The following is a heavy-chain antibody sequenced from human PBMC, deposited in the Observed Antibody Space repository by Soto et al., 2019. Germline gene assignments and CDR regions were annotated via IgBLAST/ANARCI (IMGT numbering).Heavy chain of an antibody. J-gene: IGHJ6*02. V-gene: IGHV1-18*01. D-gene: IGHD1-26*01. CDR1: GGTFSSYA. CDR3: ARGDGASDYYYYGMDV. Sequence: GASVKVYCKASGGTFSSYAISWVRQAPGQGLEWMGWISAYNGNTNYAQKLQGRVTMTTDTSTSTAYMELRSLRSEDTAVYYCARGDGASDYYYYGMDVWGQGTTVTVSS. CDR2: ISAYNGNT.